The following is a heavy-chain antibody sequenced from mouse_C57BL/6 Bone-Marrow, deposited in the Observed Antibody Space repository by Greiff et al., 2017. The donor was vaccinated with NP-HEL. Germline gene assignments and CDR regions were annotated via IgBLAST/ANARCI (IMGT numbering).Heavy chain of an antibody. CDR2: IYPRDGST. J-gene: IGHJ2*01. V-gene: IGHV1-85*01. CDR1: GYTFTSYD. Sequence: VQLQQSGPELVKPGASVKLSCKASGYTFTSYDINWVKQRPGQGLEWIGWIYPRDGSTKYNEKFKGKATLTVDTSSSTAYMELHSLTSEDSAVYFCARGGDYGNSEPPDDWGQGTTLTVSS. CDR3: ARGGDYGNSEPPDD. D-gene: IGHD2-1*01.